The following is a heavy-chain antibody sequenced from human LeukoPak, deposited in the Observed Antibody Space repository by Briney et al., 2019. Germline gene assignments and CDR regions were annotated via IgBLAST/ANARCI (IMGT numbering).Heavy chain of an antibody. Sequence: GGSLRLSCEASGFTFSNYSMNWVRQAPGKGLEWVSYISSTSDTIYYADSVKGRFTISRDNAKNSVYLQMNSLRAEDTAVYFCARSSGYPYLDYWGQGTLVTVSS. D-gene: IGHD3-22*01. J-gene: IGHJ4*02. CDR3: ARSSGYPYLDY. V-gene: IGHV3-48*01. CDR1: GFTFSNYS. CDR2: ISSTSDTI.